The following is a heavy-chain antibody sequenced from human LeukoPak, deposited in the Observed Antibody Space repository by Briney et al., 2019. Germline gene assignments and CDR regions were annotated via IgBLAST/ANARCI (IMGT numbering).Heavy chain of an antibody. J-gene: IGHJ4*02. D-gene: IGHD4-17*01. CDR2: IRYDGSNK. CDR3: ARLTTVTDNPNY. CDR1: GFTFSSYG. Sequence: GGSLRLSCAASGFTFSSYGMHWVRQAPGKGLEWVAFIRYDGSNKYYADSVKGRFTISRDNSKNTLYLQMNSLRAEDTAVYYCARLTTVTDNPNYWGQGTLVTVCS. V-gene: IGHV3-30*02.